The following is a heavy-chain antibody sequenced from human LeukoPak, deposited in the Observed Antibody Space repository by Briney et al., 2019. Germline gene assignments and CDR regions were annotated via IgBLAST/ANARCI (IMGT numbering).Heavy chain of an antibody. CDR1: GGTFTSYA. J-gene: IGHJ4*02. Sequence: SVKVSFTASGGTFTSYAISWVWHAPGQGLEWMGRIIPILGIANYAQKFQGRVTITADKSTSTAYMELSSLRSEDTAVYYCASDYVRMVRGIIMVGIFDCWDEGTLVTVSS. D-gene: IGHD3-10*01. V-gene: IGHV1-69*04. CDR3: ASDYVRMVRGIIMVGIFDC. CDR2: IIPILGIA.